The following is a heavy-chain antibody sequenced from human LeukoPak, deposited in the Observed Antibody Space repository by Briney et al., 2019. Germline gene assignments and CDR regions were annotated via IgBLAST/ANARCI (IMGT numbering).Heavy chain of an antibody. CDR1: GDRFTASF. J-gene: IGHJ5*02. V-gene: IGHV1-2*02. Sequence: GASVKVSCETPGDRFTASFMHWVRQAPGEGLEWMGWINPNSGETNYAPKFQGRVTMTRDTSISTAYMEVTRLTSDDTAMYYSARVLGSRVDPWGQGTLVTVSS. CDR2: INPNSGET. CDR3: ARVLGSRVDP.